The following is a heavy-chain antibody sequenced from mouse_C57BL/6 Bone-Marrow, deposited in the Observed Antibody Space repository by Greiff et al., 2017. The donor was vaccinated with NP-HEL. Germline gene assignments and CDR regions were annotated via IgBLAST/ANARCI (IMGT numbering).Heavy chain of an antibody. Sequence: QVQLQQPGAELVRPGSSVKLSCKASGYTFTSYWMHWVKQRPIQGLEWIGNIDTSDSETHYNQKFKDKATLTVDKSSSTAYMQLSSLTSEDSAVYYCARGHYGSSYYFDYWGQGTTLTVSS. V-gene: IGHV1-52*01. J-gene: IGHJ2*01. CDR2: IDTSDSET. CDR1: GYTFTSYW. CDR3: ARGHYGSSYYFDY. D-gene: IGHD1-1*01.